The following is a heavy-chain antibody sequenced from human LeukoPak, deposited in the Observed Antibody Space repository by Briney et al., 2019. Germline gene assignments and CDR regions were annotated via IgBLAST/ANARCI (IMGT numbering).Heavy chain of an antibody. J-gene: IGHJ3*02. D-gene: IGHD3-10*01. CDR3: ASATLWFGESELNAFDI. Sequence: PSETLSLTCTVSGGAISSYYWSWIRQPPGKGLEWIGYIYYSGSTNYNPSLKSRVTISVDTSKNQFSLKLSSVTAADTAVYYSASATLWFGESELNAFDIWGQGTMVTVSS. CDR1: GGAISSYY. CDR2: IYYSGST. V-gene: IGHV4-59*01.